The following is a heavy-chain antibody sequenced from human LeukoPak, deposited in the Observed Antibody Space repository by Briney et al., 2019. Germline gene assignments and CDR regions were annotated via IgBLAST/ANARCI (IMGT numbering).Heavy chain of an antibody. Sequence: GGSLRLSCAASGFTFSSYRMHWVRQAPGKGLVWVSRINSDGSSTSYADSVKGRFTISRDNAKNTLYLQMNSLRAEDTAVYYCARDQRQGELFWFDPWGQGTLVTVSS. CDR1: GFTFSSYR. J-gene: IGHJ5*02. CDR3: ARDQRQGELFWFDP. CDR2: INSDGSST. D-gene: IGHD3-10*01. V-gene: IGHV3-74*01.